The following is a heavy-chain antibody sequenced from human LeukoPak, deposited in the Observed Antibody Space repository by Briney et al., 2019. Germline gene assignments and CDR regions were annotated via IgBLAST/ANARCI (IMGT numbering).Heavy chain of an antibody. CDR2: IYDSGTI. CDR3: AKESLRYCSGGSCDGMDV. CDR1: GFTVSTNY. D-gene: IGHD2-15*01. Sequence: GSLRLSCAASGFTVSTNYMSWVRQAPGKGLEWVSIIYDSGTIHYADSVKGRFTISRDNSKNTLYLQMNSLRAEDTAVYYCAKESLRYCSGGSCDGMDVWGQGTTVTVSS. V-gene: IGHV3-66*03. J-gene: IGHJ6*02.